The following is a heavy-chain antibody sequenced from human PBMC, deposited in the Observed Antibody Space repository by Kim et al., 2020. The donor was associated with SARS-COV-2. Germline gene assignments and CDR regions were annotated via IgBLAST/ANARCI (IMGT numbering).Heavy chain of an antibody. D-gene: IGHD1-26*01. V-gene: IGHV1-3*01. J-gene: IGHJ4*02. CDR2: MNAGDGDT. CDR3: GRHRWGVHSLHY. Sequence: ASVKVSCKASGDTFTSLGVHWVRQAPGQSLEWMGWMNAGDGDTRYSQNMQGRVTLTRDTAAHTAYMEMRSLTSEDTAVYYCGRHRWGVHSLHYWGQGTLVTVSS. CDR1: GDTFTSLG.